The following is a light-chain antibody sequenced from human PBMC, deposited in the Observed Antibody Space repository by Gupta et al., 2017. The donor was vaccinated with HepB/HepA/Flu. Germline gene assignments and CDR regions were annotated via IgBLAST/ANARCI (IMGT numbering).Light chain of an antibody. Sequence: QSALPQPRSVSGFPGPSVTISCTGTSSNVGGYNYVSWYQQPPGEAHKLIIFDVTKRPAGVPGRFSGSKSGNTASLTISVRREEDEADYYCLADAGNDIFVFGTGTKVTVL. CDR1: SSNVGGYNY. V-gene: IGLV2-11*01. CDR2: DVT. CDR3: LADAGNDIFV. J-gene: IGLJ1*01.